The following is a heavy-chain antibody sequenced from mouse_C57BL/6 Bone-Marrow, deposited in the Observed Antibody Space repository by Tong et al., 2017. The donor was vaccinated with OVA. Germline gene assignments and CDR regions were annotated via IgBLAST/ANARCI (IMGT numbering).Heavy chain of an antibody. Sequence: EVQLQESGGDLVTPGRTLTLSCAASGFTFSSYGMAWVRQPPDKRLEWLATISSGGSYTYYPDSVKGRFTISRDNTKKTLYLQMSSLRSEDTALYYCARRPFAYWGQGTLVTVSA. CDR3: ARRPFAY. J-gene: IGHJ3*01. CDR2: ISSGGSYT. V-gene: IGHV5-6*01. CDR1: GFTFSSYG.